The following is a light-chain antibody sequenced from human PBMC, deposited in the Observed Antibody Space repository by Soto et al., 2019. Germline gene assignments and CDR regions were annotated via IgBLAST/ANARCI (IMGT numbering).Light chain of an antibody. J-gene: IGLJ1*01. Sequence: QSALTQPASVSGCPGQSITISCTGTSSDVGGYNYVSWYQQHPGKAPKLMIYEVSNRPSGVSNLFSGSKSGNTASLTISGLQAEDEADYYCSSYTSSSTRVFGTGTKVTVL. V-gene: IGLV2-14*01. CDR3: SSYTSSSTRV. CDR1: SSDVGGYNY. CDR2: EVS.